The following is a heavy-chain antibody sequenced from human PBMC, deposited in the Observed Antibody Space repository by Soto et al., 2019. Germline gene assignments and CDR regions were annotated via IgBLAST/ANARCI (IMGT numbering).Heavy chain of an antibody. CDR1: GYTFTSYA. CDR2: INAGNGNT. D-gene: IGHD2-15*01. J-gene: IGHJ3*02. CDR3: ARGRLVVVAADAEFAFDAFDI. Sequence: ASVKVSCKASGYTFTSYAMHWVRQAPGQRLEWMGWINAGNGNTKYSQKFQGRVTITRDTSASTAYMELSSLRSEDTAVYYCARGRLVVVAADAEFAFDAFDIWGQGTMVTVSS. V-gene: IGHV1-3*01.